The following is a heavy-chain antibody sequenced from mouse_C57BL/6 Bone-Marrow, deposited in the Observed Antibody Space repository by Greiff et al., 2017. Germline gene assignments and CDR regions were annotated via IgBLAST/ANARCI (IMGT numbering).Heavy chain of an antibody. CDR1: GFTFSSYA. CDR2: ISDGGSYT. D-gene: IGHD1-1*01. CDR3: GRDWYGSSYLAWFAY. Sequence: EVKLMESGGGLVKPGGSLKLSCAASGFTFSSYAMSWVRQTPEKRLEWVATISDGGSYTYYPDNVKGRFTISRDNAKNNLYLQMSHLKSEDTAMYYCGRDWYGSSYLAWFAYWGQGTLVTVSA. V-gene: IGHV5-4*01. J-gene: IGHJ3*01.